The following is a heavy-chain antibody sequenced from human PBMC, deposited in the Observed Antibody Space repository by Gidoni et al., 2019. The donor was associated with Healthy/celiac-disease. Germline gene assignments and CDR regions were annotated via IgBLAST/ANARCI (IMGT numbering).Heavy chain of an antibody. J-gene: IGHJ4*02. V-gene: IGHV3-7*01. CDR3: ARDRDYGSGSYYHY. D-gene: IGHD3-10*01. Sequence: EVQLVESGGGLVQPGGSLRLSCAASGFPFSSYWMSWVRQAPGKGLEWVDNIKQDGSEKYYVDSVKGRFTISRDNAKNSLYLQMNSLRAEDTAVYYCARDRDYGSGSYYHYWGQGTLVTVSS. CDR2: IKQDGSEK. CDR1: GFPFSSYW.